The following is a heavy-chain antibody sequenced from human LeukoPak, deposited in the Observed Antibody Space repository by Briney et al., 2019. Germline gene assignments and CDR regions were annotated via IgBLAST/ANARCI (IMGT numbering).Heavy chain of an antibody. D-gene: IGHD4-23*01. J-gene: IGHJ4*02. CDR3: ARVLLTVVPAFGY. Sequence: GGSLRLSCAASRFTFNNYAMNWVRQAPGKGLEWVSGISGSGDSTYYADSVKGRFTISSDNSKNSLYLQMNSLRAEDTAVYYCARVLLTVVPAFGYWGQGTLVTVSS. CDR2: ISGSGDST. V-gene: IGHV3-23*01. CDR1: RFTFNNYA.